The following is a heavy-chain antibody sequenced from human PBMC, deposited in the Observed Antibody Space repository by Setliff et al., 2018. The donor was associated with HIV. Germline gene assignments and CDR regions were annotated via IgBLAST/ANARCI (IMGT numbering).Heavy chain of an antibody. CDR3: ARDRWVWGGSDSGYYYYFMDV. CDR1: GYTLTKYG. D-gene: IGHD6-19*01. J-gene: IGHJ6*03. Sequence: ASVKVSCKTSGYTLTKYGISWVRQAPGQGLEWMGWISGYNGDTKLAQKFQGRLTVTADTSRSLAFMELRSPRSDDTAVYYCARDRWVWGGSDSGYYYYFMDVWGKGTTVTVSS. CDR2: ISGYNGDT. V-gene: IGHV1-18*01.